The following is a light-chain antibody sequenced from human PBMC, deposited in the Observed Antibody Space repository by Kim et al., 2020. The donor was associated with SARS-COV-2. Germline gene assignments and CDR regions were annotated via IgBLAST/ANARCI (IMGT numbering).Light chain of an antibody. CDR1: QSLVHMDGNSY. CDR3: LQATHWPIT. Sequence: PATITCRSSQSLVHMDGNSYLIWLQQRPGQSPRRLINKVSNRDSGVPDRFSGSGSGTDFTLKISRVEAEDVGVYYCLQATHWPITLGQGTRLEIK. J-gene: IGKJ5*01. V-gene: IGKV2-30*02. CDR2: KVS.